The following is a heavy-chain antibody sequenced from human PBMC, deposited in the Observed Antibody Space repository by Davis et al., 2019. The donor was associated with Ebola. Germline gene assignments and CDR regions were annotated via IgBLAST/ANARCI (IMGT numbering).Heavy chain of an antibody. Sequence: GGSLSLSCAASGFTFSDHYMEWVRQAPGQGLEWVGRSTDKTKSYTTDYAASVKGRFSISRDDSMHSVYLQMNSLKTEDTAIYYCVRGHSNVATGYMDVWGKGTTVTVSS. CDR1: GFTFSDHY. V-gene: IGHV3-72*01. CDR2: STDKTKSYTT. J-gene: IGHJ6*04. D-gene: IGHD4-11*01. CDR3: VRGHSNVATGYMDV.